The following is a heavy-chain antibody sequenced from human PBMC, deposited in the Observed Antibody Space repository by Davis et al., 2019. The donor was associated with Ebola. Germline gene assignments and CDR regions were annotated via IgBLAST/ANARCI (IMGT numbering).Heavy chain of an antibody. CDR3: ATHISYYYDSSGDYFDY. V-gene: IGHV1-18*01. J-gene: IGHJ4*02. Sequence: AASVKVSCKASGYTFTRYGISWLRQAPGQGLEWMGWISGYNGDTTHAQKFQGRVTMTEDTSTDTAYMELSSLRSEDTAVYYCATHISYYYDSSGDYFDYWGQGTLVTVSS. CDR2: ISGYNGDT. D-gene: IGHD3-22*01. CDR1: GYTFTRYG.